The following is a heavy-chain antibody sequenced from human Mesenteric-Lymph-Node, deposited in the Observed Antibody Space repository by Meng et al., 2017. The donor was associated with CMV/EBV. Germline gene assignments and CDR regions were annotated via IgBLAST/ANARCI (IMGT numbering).Heavy chain of an antibody. J-gene: IGHJ4*02. CDR3: ARLVVPAATPNSIDY. CDR1: GYTFTSYG. V-gene: IGHV1-18*01. Sequence: SGYTFTSYGLSWVRQAPGQGLEWMGWISAYNGNTNYAQKLQGRVTMTTDTSTSTAYMELRSLRSDDTAVYYCARLVVPAATPNSIDYWGQGTLVTVSS. D-gene: IGHD2-2*01. CDR2: ISAYNGNT.